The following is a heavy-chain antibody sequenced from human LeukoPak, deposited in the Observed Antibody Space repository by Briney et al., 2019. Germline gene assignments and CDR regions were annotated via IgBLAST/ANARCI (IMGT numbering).Heavy chain of an antibody. Sequence: SETLSLTCTVSGGSISSYYWSWIRQPPGKGLEWIGYIYYSGSTNYNPSLKSRVTISVDTSKNQFSLKLSSVTAADTAVYYCAREALEECSSSCGFDYWGQGTLVTVSS. CDR2: IYYSGST. CDR1: GGSISSYY. V-gene: IGHV4-59*01. CDR3: AREALEECSSSCGFDY. D-gene: IGHD6-13*01. J-gene: IGHJ4*02.